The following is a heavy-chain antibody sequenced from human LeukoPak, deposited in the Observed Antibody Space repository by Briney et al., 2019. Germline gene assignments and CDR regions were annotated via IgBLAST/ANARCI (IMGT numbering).Heavy chain of an antibody. CDR2: ISHDGSGK. CDR3: ASVLDY. J-gene: IGHJ4*02. V-gene: IGHV3-30*04. Sequence: GTSLSLSCAVSGFTLTTYAMHWVRQAPGKGLEWVALISHDGSGKYYADSVRGRFTISRDISKNTLFLQVNSLTTEDTSIYYCASVLDYWGQGVLVTVSS. D-gene: IGHD6-6*01. CDR1: GFTLTTYA.